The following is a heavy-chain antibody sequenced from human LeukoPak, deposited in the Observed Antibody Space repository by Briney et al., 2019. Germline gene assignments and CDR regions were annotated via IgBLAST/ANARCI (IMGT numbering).Heavy chain of an antibody. V-gene: IGHV3-74*01. D-gene: IGHD4-23*01. CDR3: ARDLRDSVGYYGMDV. Sequence: GGSLRLSCAASGFTFSSYWMHWVRQAPGKGLEWVSRINSDGSSTSYADSVKGRFTISRDNAKNTLYLQMNSLRAEDTAVYYCARDLRDSVGYYGMDVWGQGTTVTVSS. CDR1: GFTFSSYW. J-gene: IGHJ6*02. CDR2: INSDGSST.